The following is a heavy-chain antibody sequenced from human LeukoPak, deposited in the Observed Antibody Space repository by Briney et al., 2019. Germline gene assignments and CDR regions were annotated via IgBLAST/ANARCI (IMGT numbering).Heavy chain of an antibody. D-gene: IGHD3-3*01. Sequence: SETLSLTCAVYGGSFSGYYWSWIRQPPGKGLEWIGEINHSGSTNYNPSLKSRVTISVDTSKNQFSLKLSSVTAADTAVYYCARATNYDFWSGYYRPSAKYYFDYWGQGTLVTVSS. CDR3: ARATNYDFWSGYYRPSAKYYFDY. V-gene: IGHV4-34*01. CDR1: GGSFSGYY. CDR2: INHSGST. J-gene: IGHJ4*02.